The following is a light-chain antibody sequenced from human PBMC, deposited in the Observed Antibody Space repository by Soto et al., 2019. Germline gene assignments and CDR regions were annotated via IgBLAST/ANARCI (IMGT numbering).Light chain of an antibody. V-gene: IGKV3-20*01. CDR2: GAS. CDR1: QSVTSSF. Sequence: EIGLAQSPGTLSLSPGERATLSFRASQSVTSSFLAWYQQKPGQAPRLLIYGASRRDTGIPDRFTGSGSGTDFTLTISRLEPEDFAVYYCQQYGSSPPTFGQGTKVDIK. J-gene: IGKJ1*01. CDR3: QQYGSSPPT.